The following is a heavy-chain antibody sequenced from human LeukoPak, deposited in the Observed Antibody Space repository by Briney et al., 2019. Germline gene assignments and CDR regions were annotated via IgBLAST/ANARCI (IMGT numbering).Heavy chain of an antibody. CDR1: GYSFTSYW. V-gene: IGHV5-51*01. D-gene: IGHD2-21*02. CDR2: IYPGDSDT. CDR3: ARSLTGKLAYCGGDCYGDAFDI. Sequence: GESLKISCKGSGYSFTSYWIGWVRQMPGKGLEWMGIIYPGDSDTRYSPSFQGQVTISADKSISTAYLQWSSLKASDTAMYYCARSLTGKLAYCGGDCYGDAFDIWGQGTTVTVSS. J-gene: IGHJ3*02.